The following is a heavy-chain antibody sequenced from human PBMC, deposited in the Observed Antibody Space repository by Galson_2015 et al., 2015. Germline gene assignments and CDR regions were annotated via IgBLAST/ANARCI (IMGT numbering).Heavy chain of an antibody. CDR1: GFTFSSYG. D-gene: IGHD5-24*01. V-gene: IGHV3-30*18. CDR2: ILYDGSNK. J-gene: IGHJ1*01. Sequence: SLRLSCAASGFTFSSYGMHWVRQAPGKGLEWVAVILYDGSNKYYADSVKGRFTISRDNSKNTLYLQMNSLRAEDTAVYYCAKDNRRDGYNKQMGEYFQHWGQGTLVTVSS. CDR3: AKDNRRDGYNKQMGEYFQH.